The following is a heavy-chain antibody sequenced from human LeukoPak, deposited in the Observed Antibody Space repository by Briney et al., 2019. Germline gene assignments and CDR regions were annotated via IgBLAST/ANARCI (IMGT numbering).Heavy chain of an antibody. CDR2: IKQDGSEK. CDR1: GFTLSDYW. CDR3: VRGAYYAAY. Sequence: GGSLRLSCAASGFTLSDYWMSWVRQTPGKGLEWVANIKQDGSEKYYVGSVKGRFNIFRDNVKNGLYLQMNSLRVGDTGTNYCVRGAYYAAYWGQGTLVTVSS. V-gene: IGHV3-7*01. D-gene: IGHD2/OR15-2a*01. J-gene: IGHJ4*02.